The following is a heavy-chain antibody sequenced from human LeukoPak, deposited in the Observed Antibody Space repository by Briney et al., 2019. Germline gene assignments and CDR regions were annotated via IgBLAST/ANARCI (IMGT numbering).Heavy chain of an antibody. V-gene: IGHV1-2*02. J-gene: IGHJ4*02. CDR2: INPNSGGT. Sequence: ASVKVSCKASGYTFTGYYMHWVRQAPGQGLEWMGWINPNSGGTNYAQKFQGRVTMTRDTSISTAYMELSRLRSDDTAVYYCARGGRDGYNLPGYSDYWGQGTLVTVSS. CDR1: GYTFTGYY. D-gene: IGHD5-24*01. CDR3: ARGGRDGYNLPGYSDY.